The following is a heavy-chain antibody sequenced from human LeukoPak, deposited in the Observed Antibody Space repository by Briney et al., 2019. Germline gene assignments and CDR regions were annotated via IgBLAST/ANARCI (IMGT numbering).Heavy chain of an antibody. D-gene: IGHD2-15*01. J-gene: IGHJ5*02. CDR2: IYPGDSDT. Sequence: GESLKISCKGSGYSFTSYWIGWVRQMPGKGLEWVGIIYPGDSDTRYCPSFQGQVTISADKSISTTYLQWSSLKASDTAMYYCARSQGYCSGGSCLQGDWFDPWGRGTLVTVSS. V-gene: IGHV5-51*01. CDR1: GYSFTSYW. CDR3: ARSQGYCSGGSCLQGDWFDP.